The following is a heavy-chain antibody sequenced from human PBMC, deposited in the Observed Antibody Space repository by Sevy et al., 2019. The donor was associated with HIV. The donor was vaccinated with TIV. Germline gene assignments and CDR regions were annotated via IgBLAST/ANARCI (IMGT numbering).Heavy chain of an antibody. D-gene: IGHD4-4*01. CDR3: ARVLRADCSNYAARGLYYYYGMDV. CDR1: GGSISSSNW. CDR2: IYHSGST. J-gene: IGHJ6*02. Sequence: SETLSLTCAVSGGSISSSNWWSWVRQPPGKGLEWIGEIYHSGSTNYNPSLKSRVTISVDKSKNQFSLKLSSVTAAGTAVYYCARVLRADCSNYAARGLYYYYGMDVWGQGTTVTVSS. V-gene: IGHV4-4*02.